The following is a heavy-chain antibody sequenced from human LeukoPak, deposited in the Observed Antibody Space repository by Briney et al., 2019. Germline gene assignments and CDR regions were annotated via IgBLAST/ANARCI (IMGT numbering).Heavy chain of an antibody. CDR3: ARQGYWSGYFVFDY. V-gene: IGHV4-59*08. CDR1: GGSISSYY. CDR2: IYYSGTT. J-gene: IGHJ4*02. D-gene: IGHD3-3*01. Sequence: SETLSLTCTVSGGSISSYYWSWIRQPPGKGLEYIGFIYYSGTTNYNPSLKSRVTISVDTSKNQFSLKLSSATAADTAVYYCARQGYWSGYFVFDYWGQGTLVTVSS.